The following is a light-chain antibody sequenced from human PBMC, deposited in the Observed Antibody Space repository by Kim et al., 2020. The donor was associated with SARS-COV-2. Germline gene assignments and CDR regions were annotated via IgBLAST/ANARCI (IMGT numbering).Light chain of an antibody. CDR2: WAS. CDR3: QQYYSTPHT. CDR1: QSVLYSSNNRNY. J-gene: IGKJ2*01. Sequence: ATINCKSSQSVLYSSNNRNYLAWYQQKPGQPPKLLIDWASTRESGVPDRFGGSGSGTDFTLTISSLQAEDVAVYYCQQYYSTPHTFGQGTKLEI. V-gene: IGKV4-1*01.